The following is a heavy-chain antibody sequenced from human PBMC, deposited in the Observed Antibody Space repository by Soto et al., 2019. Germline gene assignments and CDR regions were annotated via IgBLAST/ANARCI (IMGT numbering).Heavy chain of an antibody. J-gene: IGHJ6*03. CDR3: ARHSSSSSYYYYYYYMDV. CDR2: IYYSGST. Sequence: QLQLQESGPGLVKPSETLSLTCTVSGGSISSSSYYWGWIRQPPGKGLEWIGSIYYSGSTYYNPPRKSRVTISVDTSKNQFSLKLSSVTAADTAVYYCARHSSSSSYYYYYYYMDVWGKGTTVTVSS. CDR1: GGSISSSSYY. D-gene: IGHD6-6*01. V-gene: IGHV4-39*01.